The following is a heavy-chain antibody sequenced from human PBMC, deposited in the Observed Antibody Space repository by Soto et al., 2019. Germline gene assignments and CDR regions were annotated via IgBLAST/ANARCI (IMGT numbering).Heavy chain of an antibody. CDR2: INAGNGNT. CDR1: GYTFTSYA. J-gene: IGHJ6*02. D-gene: IGHD2-21*02. V-gene: IGHV1-3*01. CDR3: ASEYCGGDCYSAASSGMDA. Sequence: ASVKVCCKASGYTFTSYAMHWVRQAPGQRLEWMGWINAGNGNTKYSQKFQGRVTITRDTSASTAYMELSSLRSEDTAVYYCASEYCGGDCYSAASSGMDAWGQETTVTVSS.